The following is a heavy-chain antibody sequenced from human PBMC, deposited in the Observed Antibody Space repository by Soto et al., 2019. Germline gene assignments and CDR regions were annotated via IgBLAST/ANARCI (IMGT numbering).Heavy chain of an antibody. D-gene: IGHD5-12*01. CDR3: RRGNSGYGTFDY. Sequence: PGGSLRLSCAASGFTFSSYWMHWVRQAPGKGLVWVSRIKGDGSETNYADSVKGRFTISRDNAKNTLYLQLNSLRAEEAPVSYCRRGNSGYGTFDYWGRRTRVTVAS. V-gene: IGHV3-74*01. CDR1: GFTFSSYW. CDR2: IKGDGSET. J-gene: IGHJ4*02.